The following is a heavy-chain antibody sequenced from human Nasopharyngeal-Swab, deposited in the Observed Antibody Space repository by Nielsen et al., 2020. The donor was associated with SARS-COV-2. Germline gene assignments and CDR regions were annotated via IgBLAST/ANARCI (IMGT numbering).Heavy chain of an antibody. V-gene: IGHV1-8*01. CDR3: ARAGKIQLWFNSLYYFDY. CDR1: GYTFTSYD. Sequence: ASVKVSCKASGYTFTSYDINWVRQATGQGLAWMGWMNPNSGNTGYAQKFQGRVTMTRNTSISTACMELSSLRSEDTAVYYCARAGKIQLWFNSLYYFDYWGQGTLVTVSS. CDR2: MNPNSGNT. D-gene: IGHD5-18*01. J-gene: IGHJ4*02.